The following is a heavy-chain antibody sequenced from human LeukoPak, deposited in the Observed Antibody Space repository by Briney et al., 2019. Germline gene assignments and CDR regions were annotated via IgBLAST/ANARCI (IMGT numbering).Heavy chain of an antibody. V-gene: IGHV4-39*07. CDR2: IYYSGST. CDR1: GGSISSNSYY. Sequence: SETLSLTCTVSGGSISSNSYYWGWIRQPPGKGLEWIGSIYYSGSTYYNPSLKSRVTISVDTSKNQFSLKLSSVTAADTAVYYCARAQIIQLWLGIVVITLFDYWGQGTLVTVSS. J-gene: IGHJ4*02. D-gene: IGHD5-18*01. CDR3: ARAQIIQLWLGIVVITLFDY.